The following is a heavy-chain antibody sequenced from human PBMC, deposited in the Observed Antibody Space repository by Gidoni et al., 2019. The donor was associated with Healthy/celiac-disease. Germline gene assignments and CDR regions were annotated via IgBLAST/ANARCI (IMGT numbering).Heavy chain of an antibody. Sequence: QVQLVESVRRVVQPGRSLRLPCAASGFTFSRSGLHWVRQAPGKGLEWVAVISYDGSNKYYADSVKGRFTISRDNSKNTLYLQMNSLRAEDTAVYYCAKEKQWLVQGPLNYGMDVWGQGTTVTVSS. V-gene: IGHV3-30*18. J-gene: IGHJ6*02. D-gene: IGHD6-19*01. CDR1: GFTFSRSG. CDR3: AKEKQWLVQGPLNYGMDV. CDR2: ISYDGSNK.